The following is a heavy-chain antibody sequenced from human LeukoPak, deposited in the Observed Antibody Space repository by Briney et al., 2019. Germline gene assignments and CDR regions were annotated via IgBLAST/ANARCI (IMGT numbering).Heavy chain of an antibody. D-gene: IGHD1/OR15-1a*01. J-gene: IGHJ4*02. CDR3: LVTTRSRGFDY. V-gene: IGHV3-7*01. CDR2: IRQDGSVQ. CDR1: GFAFSSYW. Sequence: GGSLRLSCAASGFAFSSYWMSWVRQAPGKGLEWVADIRQDGSVQNYVDSVKGRFTISRDNPKNSVYLQMSSLRAEDTAVYYCLVTTRSRGFDYWGQGTLVTVSS.